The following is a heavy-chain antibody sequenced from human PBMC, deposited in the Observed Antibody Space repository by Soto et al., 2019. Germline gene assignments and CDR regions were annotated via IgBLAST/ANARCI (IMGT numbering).Heavy chain of an antibody. D-gene: IGHD1-26*01. V-gene: IGHV4-31*03. J-gene: IGHJ3*02. CDR3: ARDIGTPVDDAFDI. CDR2: IYYSGST. CDR1: GGSISSGGYY. Sequence: SETLSLTCTVSGGSISSGGYYWSWIRQHPGKGLEWIGYIYYSGSTYYNPSLKSRVTISVDTSKNQFSLKLSSVTAADTAVYYCARDIGTPVDDAFDIWGQGTMVTVSS.